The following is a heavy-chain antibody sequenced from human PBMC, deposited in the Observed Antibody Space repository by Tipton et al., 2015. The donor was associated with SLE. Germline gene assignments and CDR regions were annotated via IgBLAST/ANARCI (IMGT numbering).Heavy chain of an antibody. V-gene: IGHV4-59*11. CDR2: IYHSGTT. Sequence: TLSLTCSVSGGSMSYHYWSWIRQPPGKGLEWIGYIYHSGTTYYNPPLKSRVTLSVDKSKNQFSLNLRSVTVADTAVYYCASELLRDYFNAWGPDYWGQGTLVTVSA. J-gene: IGHJ4*02. CDR3: ASELLRDYFNAWGPDY. CDR1: GGSMSYHY. D-gene: IGHD2/OR15-2a*01.